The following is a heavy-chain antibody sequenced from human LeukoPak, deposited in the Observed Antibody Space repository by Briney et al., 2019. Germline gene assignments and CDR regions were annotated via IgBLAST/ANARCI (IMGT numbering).Heavy chain of an antibody. CDR3: AKDFVDTAMAFDY. J-gene: IGHJ4*02. CDR2: ISYDGSNK. D-gene: IGHD5-18*01. Sequence: SLRLSCAASGFTFSSYAMHWVRQAPGKGLEWVAVISYDGSNKYYADSVKGRFTISRDNSKNTLYLQMNSLRAEDTAVYYCAKDFVDTAMAFDYWGQGTLVTVSS. CDR1: GFTFSSYA. V-gene: IGHV3-30-3*01.